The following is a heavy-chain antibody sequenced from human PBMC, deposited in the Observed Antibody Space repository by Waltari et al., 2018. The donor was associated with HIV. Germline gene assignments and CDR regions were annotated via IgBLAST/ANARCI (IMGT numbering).Heavy chain of an antibody. CDR1: GYRFNSKR. J-gene: IGHJ3*01. Sequence: QVQLVQSGAEVKKTGTSVKVSCETSGYRFNSKRLNWVLQAPGQGLEWMGWISASNGNTKYAEKFQGRLTLTTDTITNIAYLELRNLRSDDTAIYYCARGIHIMVVSAPMAFDVWGQGTLVTVSS. V-gene: IGHV1-18*01. D-gene: IGHD2-21*01. CDR3: ARGIHIMVVSAPMAFDV. CDR2: ISASNGNT.